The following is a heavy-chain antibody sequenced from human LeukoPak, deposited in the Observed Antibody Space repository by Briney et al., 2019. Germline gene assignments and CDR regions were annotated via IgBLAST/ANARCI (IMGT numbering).Heavy chain of an antibody. Sequence: ASVKVSCKASGYTFTGYYMHWVRQAPGQGLEWMGGINPNSGGTNYAQKFQGWVTMTRDTSISTAYMELSRLRSDDTAVYYCAREAGSSGWYWFDPWGQGTLVTVSS. J-gene: IGHJ5*02. CDR3: AREAGSSGWYWFDP. CDR2: INPNSGGT. V-gene: IGHV1-2*04. D-gene: IGHD6-19*01. CDR1: GYTFTGYY.